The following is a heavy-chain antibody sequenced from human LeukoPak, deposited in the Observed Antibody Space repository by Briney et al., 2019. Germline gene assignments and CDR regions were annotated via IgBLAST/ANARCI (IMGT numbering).Heavy chain of an antibody. CDR3: ARDGGYTYGHSFDY. Sequence: GGSLRLSCAASGFTFSSYSMNWVRQAPGKGLEWVSVIHTGGSRYYADSVKGRFTISRDNSKNTLYLQMNNLRAEDTALYYCARDGGYTYGHSFDYWGQGTLVTVSS. CDR1: GFTFSSYS. D-gene: IGHD5-18*01. J-gene: IGHJ4*02. CDR2: IHTGGSR. V-gene: IGHV3-66*01.